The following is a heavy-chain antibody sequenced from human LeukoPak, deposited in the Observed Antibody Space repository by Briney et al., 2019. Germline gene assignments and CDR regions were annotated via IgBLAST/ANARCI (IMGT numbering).Heavy chain of an antibody. CDR3: ARAGGSGWSQGNWFDP. V-gene: IGHV4-34*01. D-gene: IGHD6-19*01. Sequence: SGTLSLTCAVCGASFSRYYCSWLRQPPAKELQGMGGINHSGSTNYNPSLNSRVTITVETSKNNFSLLLSSALAADAAAYYYARAGGSGWSQGNWFDPWGQGNLVTVSS. CDR2: INHSGST. CDR1: GASFSRYY. J-gene: IGHJ5*02.